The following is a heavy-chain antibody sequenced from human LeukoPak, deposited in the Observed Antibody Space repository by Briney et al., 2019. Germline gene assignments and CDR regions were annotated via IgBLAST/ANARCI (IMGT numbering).Heavy chain of an antibody. J-gene: IGHJ4*02. CDR3: ARRRSSTLIDY. CDR2: IYPGVSDT. CDR1: GYSFSSYW. V-gene: IGHV5-51*01. D-gene: IGHD3-10*01. Sequence: GESLKISCKGSGYSFSSYWIAWVRQMPGKGLEWVGIIYPGVSDTTYSPSFQGQVTISADKSISTAYLQWNSLKASDTAMYFCARRRSSTLIDYWGQGTLVTVSS.